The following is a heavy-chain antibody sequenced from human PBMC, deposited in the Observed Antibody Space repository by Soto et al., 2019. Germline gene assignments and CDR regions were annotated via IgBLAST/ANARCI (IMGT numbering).Heavy chain of an antibody. J-gene: IGHJ6*02. Sequence: QVQLQESGPGLVKPSETLSLTCSVSGGSISGYYWSWIRQPAGKGLEWIGRIYTSESTNYNPSLKSRVTMSVDTSKNQFSLKLNSVTAADTAVYYWARISTYNYYGIDVWGQGTTVTVSS. CDR3: ARISTYNYYGIDV. CDR2: IYTSEST. V-gene: IGHV4-4*07. CDR1: GGSISGYY. D-gene: IGHD2-2*01.